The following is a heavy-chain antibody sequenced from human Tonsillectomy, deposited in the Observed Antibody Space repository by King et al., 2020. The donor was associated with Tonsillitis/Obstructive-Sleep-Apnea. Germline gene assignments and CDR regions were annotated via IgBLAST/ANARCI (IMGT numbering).Heavy chain of an antibody. J-gene: IGHJ4*02. CDR2: IWYDGSNK. CDR1: GFTFSSYG. Sequence: VQLVESGGGVVQPGRSLRLSCAASGFTFSSYGMHWVRQAPGKGLEWVAVIWYDGSNKYYADSVKGRFTIARDNSKNTLYLQMNSLRAEDTAVYDCAKERGPAKYYFDYWGQETLVTVSS. D-gene: IGHD3-10*01. CDR3: AKERGPAKYYFDY. V-gene: IGHV3-33*06.